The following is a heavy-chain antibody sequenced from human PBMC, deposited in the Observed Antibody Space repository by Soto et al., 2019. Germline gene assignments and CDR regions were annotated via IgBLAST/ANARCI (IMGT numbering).Heavy chain of an antibody. V-gene: IGHV4-4*02. D-gene: IGHD3-22*01. CDR1: GGSISSINW. Sequence: QVQLQESGPGLVKPSGTLSLTCAVFGGSISSINWWSWVRQPPGKGLEWIGEIYHSGSTNSNPSLKSRVTISVDKSKNQFSLKLSSVTAADTAVYYCARRHDYDSSGYDYWGQGTLVTVSS. CDR3: ARRHDYDSSGYDY. CDR2: IYHSGST. J-gene: IGHJ4*02.